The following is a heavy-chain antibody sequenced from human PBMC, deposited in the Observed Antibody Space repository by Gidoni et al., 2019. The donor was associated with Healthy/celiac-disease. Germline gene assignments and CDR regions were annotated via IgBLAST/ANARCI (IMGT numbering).Heavy chain of an antibody. CDR3: ATYSSSSLGTLGY. CDR1: GFTFSSYS. J-gene: IGHJ4*02. V-gene: IGHV3-21*01. CDR2: ISRSSSYI. Sequence: EVPLVESGGGLVKPGGSLSLSCAASGFTFSSYSMNWVRQAPGKGLEWVSSISRSSSYIYYADSVKGRFTISRDNAKNSLYLQMNSLRAEDTAVYYCATYSSSSLGTLGYWGQGTLVTVSS. D-gene: IGHD6-13*01.